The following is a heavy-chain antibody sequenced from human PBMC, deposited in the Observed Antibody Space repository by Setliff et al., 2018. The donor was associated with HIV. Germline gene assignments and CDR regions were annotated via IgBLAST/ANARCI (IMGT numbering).Heavy chain of an antibody. CDR1: GYTFNSYG. CDR2: LNPDSGNT. V-gene: IGHV1-8*02. Sequence: RASVKVSCKASGYTFNSYGINWVRQATGQGLEWMGWLNPDSGNTGFAQKFEGRVTMTRNTSIITAYMELSSLRFEDTAMYYCVRKYAKGKNIAVVTARDRAFDIWGQGTMVTVSS. J-gene: IGHJ3*02. D-gene: IGHD2-21*02. CDR3: VRKYAKGKNIAVVTARDRAFDI.